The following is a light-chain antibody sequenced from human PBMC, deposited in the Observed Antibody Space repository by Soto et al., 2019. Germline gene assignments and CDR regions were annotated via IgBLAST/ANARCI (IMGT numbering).Light chain of an antibody. CDR2: EDN. J-gene: IGLJ2*01. V-gene: IGLV2-23*01. CDR1: SSDVGSYNL. CDR3: CAFVRCNALL. Sequence: QSALTQPASVSGSPGQSVTISCTGTSSDVGSYNLVSWYQHHPGTAPKFIIYEDNKRPSGVSHRFSGSKSGNTASLTISGLQAEDAADYYYCAFVRCNALLFGGGTKLTVL.